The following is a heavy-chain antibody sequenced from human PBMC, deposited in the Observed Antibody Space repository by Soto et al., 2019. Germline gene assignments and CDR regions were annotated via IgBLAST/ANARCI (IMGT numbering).Heavy chain of an antibody. Sequence: SETLSLTCTVSGGSISSSSYYWGWIRQPPGKGLEWIGSIYYSGSTYYNPSLKSRVTISVDTSKNQFSLKLSSVTAADTAVYYCAVGGGYYYYYGMDVWGQGTTVT. CDR1: GGSISSSSYY. CDR3: AVGGGYYYYYGMDV. D-gene: IGHD3-10*01. V-gene: IGHV4-39*01. CDR2: IYYSGST. J-gene: IGHJ6*02.